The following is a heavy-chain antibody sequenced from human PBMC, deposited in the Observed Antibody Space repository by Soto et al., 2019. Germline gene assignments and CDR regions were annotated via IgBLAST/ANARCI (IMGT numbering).Heavy chain of an antibody. Sequence: SETLSLTCTVSGDSISAYSWSWVRQPPGKGLEWIGNIHYNGNTKYNPSLKSRVTMSVDTSKNQFSLRLISVTAADTAIYFCAREGKLGRWLLTLDFWGEGTLVTVSS. D-gene: IGHD1-26*01. CDR2: IHYNGNT. J-gene: IGHJ4*02. CDR1: GDSISAYS. V-gene: IGHV4-59*01. CDR3: AREGKLGRWLLTLDF.